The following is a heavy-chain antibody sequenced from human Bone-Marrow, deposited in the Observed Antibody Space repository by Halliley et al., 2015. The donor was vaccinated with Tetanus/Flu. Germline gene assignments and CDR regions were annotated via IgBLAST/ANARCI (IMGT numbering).Heavy chain of an antibody. J-gene: IGHJ4*02. CDR3: AMGPSGYGDYFDN. CDR2: IYFRGIP. D-gene: IGHD5-12*01. V-gene: IGHV4-31*02. Sequence: LFGYIYFRGIPYYNPSLESRVSISVDPPKTQFSLKLTSMTAADTAVYYCAMGPSGYGDYFDNWGLGTLVTVSS.